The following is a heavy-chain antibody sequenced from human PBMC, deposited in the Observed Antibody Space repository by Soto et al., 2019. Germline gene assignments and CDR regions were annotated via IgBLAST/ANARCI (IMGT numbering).Heavy chain of an antibody. CDR1: GGSFSGYY. D-gene: IGHD2-2*01. CDR2: INHSGST. J-gene: IGHJ4*02. Sequence: QVQLQQWGAGLLKPSETLSLTCAVYGGSFSGYYWSWIRQPPGKGLEWIGEINHSGSTNYNPSLKSRVTISVDTSKNQFSLKLSSVTAADTAVYYCARRTPCSSTSCDFDYWGQATLVTVSS. V-gene: IGHV4-34*01. CDR3: ARRTPCSSTSCDFDY.